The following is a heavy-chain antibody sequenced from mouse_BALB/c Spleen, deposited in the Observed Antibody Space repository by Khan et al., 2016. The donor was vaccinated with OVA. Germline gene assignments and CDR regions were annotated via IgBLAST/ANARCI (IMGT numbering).Heavy chain of an antibody. CDR3: ARHGSEYFAY. CDR1: GYAFSNYW. CDR2: IYPGGDNT. Sequence: VQLQESGAELVRPGWSVRLSCKASGYAFSNYWMNWVNQWPDKGLEWIGNIYPGGDNTNYHGKVKGQATLTGDNSYSTPYMQISSLKSEDTAIYFCARHGSEYFAYWGQGTLVTVSA. J-gene: IGHJ3*01. V-gene: IGHV1-80*01.